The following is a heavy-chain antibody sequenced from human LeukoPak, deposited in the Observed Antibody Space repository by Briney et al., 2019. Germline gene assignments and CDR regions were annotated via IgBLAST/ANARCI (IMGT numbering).Heavy chain of an antibody. J-gene: IGHJ6*03. Sequence: PGGSLRLSCTASGFSFNRYTMNWVRQAPGKGLEWLSAISSSGGYIYNADSVRGRFTISRDNAKNSLYLQMNSLRAEDTAVYYXXXXXXXXXXXIYYYYYMDVWGKGTTVTVSS. CDR1: GFSFNRYT. CDR2: ISSSGGYI. CDR3: XXXXXXXXXXIYYYYYMDV. V-gene: IGHV3-21*04.